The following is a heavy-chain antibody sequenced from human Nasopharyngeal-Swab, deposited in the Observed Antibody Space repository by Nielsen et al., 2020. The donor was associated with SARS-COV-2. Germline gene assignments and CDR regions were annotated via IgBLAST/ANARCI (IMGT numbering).Heavy chain of an antibody. J-gene: IGHJ3*02. CDR2: IYPGDSDT. Sequence: VRQMPGKGLEWMGIIYPGDSDTRYSPSFQGQVTISADKSISTAYLQWSSLKASDTAMYYCARSLSSGWLDEAFDIWGQGTMVTVSS. V-gene: IGHV5-51*01. D-gene: IGHD6-19*01. CDR3: ARSLSSGWLDEAFDI.